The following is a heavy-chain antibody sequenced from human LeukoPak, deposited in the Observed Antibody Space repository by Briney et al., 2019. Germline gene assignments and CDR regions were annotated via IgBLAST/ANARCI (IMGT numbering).Heavy chain of an antibody. CDR2: TTSTGRTT. V-gene: IGHV3-48*03. CDR3: ARLPDPYYYYYMDV. CDR1: GFSFSTYD. Sequence: GGSLRLSCAASGFSFSTYDMNWVRQAPGKGLEWVSYTTSTGRTTYYADSVKGRFAISRDNAKHSLYLQMNSLRVEDTAVYYCARLPDPYYYYYMDVWGKGTTVTVSS. J-gene: IGHJ6*03.